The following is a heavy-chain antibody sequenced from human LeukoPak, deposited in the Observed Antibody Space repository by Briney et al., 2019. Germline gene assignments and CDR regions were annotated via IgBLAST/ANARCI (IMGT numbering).Heavy chain of an antibody. CDR3: AQRAYCSGASCYHHFDY. D-gene: IGHD2-15*01. Sequence: PGGSLRLSCAASGFSFSNYGMSWVRQAPGKGLEWVSIISTNGGSTYYADSVKGRFTMSRDNSENTPYLQMNSLRAEDTAVYYCAQRAYCSGASCYHHFDYWGQGTLVTVSS. V-gene: IGHV3-23*01. CDR2: ISTNGGST. J-gene: IGHJ4*02. CDR1: GFSFSNYG.